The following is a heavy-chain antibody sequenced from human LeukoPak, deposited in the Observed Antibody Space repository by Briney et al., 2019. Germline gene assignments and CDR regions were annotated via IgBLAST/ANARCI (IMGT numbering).Heavy chain of an antibody. V-gene: IGHV1-69*06. CDR1: GGTFSSYA. CDR3: ATLTYYYDSSGYDLDY. Sequence: ASVKVSCKASGGTFSSYAISWVRQAPGQGLEWMGGIIPIFGTANYAQKFQGRVTITADKSTSTAYMELSRLRSDDTAAYYCATLTYYYDSSGYDLDYWGQGTLVTVSS. D-gene: IGHD3-22*01. CDR2: IIPIFGTA. J-gene: IGHJ4*02.